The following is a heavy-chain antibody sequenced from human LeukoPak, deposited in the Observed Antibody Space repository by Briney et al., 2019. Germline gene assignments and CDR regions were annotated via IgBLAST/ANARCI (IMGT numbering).Heavy chain of an antibody. Sequence: PGGALRLSCAASGFTFSSYAMSWVRQAPGKGLEWVAVIWYDGSNKYYADSVKGRFTISRDNYKNTVYLQMNTLRVEDTAVYYCASWGDDGFDIWGQGTMVTSSS. J-gene: IGHJ3*02. D-gene: IGHD3-16*01. V-gene: IGHV3-33*08. CDR2: IWYDGSNK. CDR3: ASWGDDGFDI. CDR1: GFTFSSYA.